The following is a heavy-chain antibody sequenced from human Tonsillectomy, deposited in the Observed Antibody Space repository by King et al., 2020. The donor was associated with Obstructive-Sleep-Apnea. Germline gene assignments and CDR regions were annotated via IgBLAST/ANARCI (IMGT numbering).Heavy chain of an antibody. J-gene: IGHJ3*02. V-gene: IGHV3-33*01. CDR1: GFTFSTYG. CDR2: IWYDGSNK. D-gene: IGHD3-16*01. CDR3: AREIVGGAFDI. Sequence: VQLVQSGGGVVQPGRSLRLSCDASGFTFSTYGMHWVRQAPGKGLEWVAVIWYDGSNKNYVDSVKGRFTISRDNSKNTLYLNMNSLGGEDTAVYYCAREIVGGAFDIWGQGTLVTVSS.